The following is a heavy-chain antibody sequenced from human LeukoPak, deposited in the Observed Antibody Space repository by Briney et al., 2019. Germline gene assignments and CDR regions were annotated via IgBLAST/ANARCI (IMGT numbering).Heavy chain of an antibody. CDR1: GFTFGDYA. Sequence: PGRSLRLSCTASGFTFGDYAMSWVRQAPGKGLEWVGFIRSKAYGGTTEYAASVKGRFTISRDDSKSIAYLQMNSLKTEDTAAYYCTRDPPLYYYYGMDVWGQGTTVTVSS. CDR2: IRSKAYGGTT. CDR3: TRDPPLYYYYGMDV. J-gene: IGHJ6*02. V-gene: IGHV3-49*04.